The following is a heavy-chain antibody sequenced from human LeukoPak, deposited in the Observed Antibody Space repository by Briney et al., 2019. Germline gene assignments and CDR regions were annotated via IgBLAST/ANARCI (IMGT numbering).Heavy chain of an antibody. V-gene: IGHV3-11*01. J-gene: IGHJ4*01. CDR1: GGSISSYY. Sequence: PSETLSLTCTVSGGSISSYYWSWIRQPPGKGLEWLSYISSSNITMYYADSVKGRFTISRDNAKKSLYLQMNSLRPDDTAVYYCARDGGYGDYPHFDYWGQGTLVTVSS. CDR3: ARDGGYGDYPHFDY. D-gene: IGHD4-17*01. CDR2: ISSSNITM.